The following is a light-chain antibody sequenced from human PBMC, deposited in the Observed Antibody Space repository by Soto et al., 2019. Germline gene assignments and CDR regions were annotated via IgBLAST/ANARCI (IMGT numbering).Light chain of an antibody. CDR3: SSYTSSSTLV. Sequence: QSALTQPPSVCGSPGQSVTISCTGTSSDVGSYNRVSWYQQPPGTAPKLMIYEVSNRPSGVPDRFSGSKSGNTASLTISGLQAEDEADYSCSSYTSSSTLVFGGGTQLTV. CDR2: EVS. CDR1: SSDVGSYNR. V-gene: IGLV2-18*02. J-gene: IGLJ2*01.